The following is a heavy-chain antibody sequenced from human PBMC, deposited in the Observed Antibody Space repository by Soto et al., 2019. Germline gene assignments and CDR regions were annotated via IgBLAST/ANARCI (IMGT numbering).Heavy chain of an antibody. CDR2: INGGNGNT. Sequence: GASVKVSCKASGYTFTGYAMHWARQAPGQRLEWMGWINGGNGNTKYSQKLQGRVIITRDTAASTAHMELSSLRSEDTAVYYCAKESGSYPEYYFHYWGQGTLVTVSS. D-gene: IGHD1-26*01. CDR1: GYTFTGYA. V-gene: IGHV1-3*01. CDR3: AKESGSYPEYYFHY. J-gene: IGHJ4*02.